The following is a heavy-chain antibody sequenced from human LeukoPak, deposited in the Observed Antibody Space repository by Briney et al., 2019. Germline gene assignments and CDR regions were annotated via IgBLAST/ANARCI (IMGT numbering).Heavy chain of an antibody. V-gene: IGHV3-23*01. CDR3: AKAPVTTCRGAYCYPFDY. CDR1: DFTFSSYA. Sequence: GGSLRLSCAASDFTFSSYAMSWVRQAPGKGLEWVSSLSGTGDSTYYADSLKGRFTISRDNSKNTLFLQMNSLRAEDTAVYYCAKAPVTTCRGAYCYPFDYWGQGTLVTVSS. J-gene: IGHJ4*02. CDR2: LSGTGDST. D-gene: IGHD2-21*01.